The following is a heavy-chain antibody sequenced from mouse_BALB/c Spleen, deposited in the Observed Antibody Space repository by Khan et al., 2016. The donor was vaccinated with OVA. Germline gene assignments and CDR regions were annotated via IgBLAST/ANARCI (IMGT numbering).Heavy chain of an antibody. V-gene: IGHV9-4*02. CDR1: GYTFTTAG. J-gene: IGHJ4*01. D-gene: IGHD2-14*01. CDR2: INTHSGVP. CDR3: ARGGAAYYRNDGGAMDY. Sequence: QIQLVQSGPELKKPGETVRISCKASGYTFTTAGMQWVQKMPGKGLKWIGWINTHSGVPKYAEDFKGRFAFSLDTSASTAYLQITILKNEDTATYFCARGGAAYYRNDGGAMDYWGQGTSVTVSS.